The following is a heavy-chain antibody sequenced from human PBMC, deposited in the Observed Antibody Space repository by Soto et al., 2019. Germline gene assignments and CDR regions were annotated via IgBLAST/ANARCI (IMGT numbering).Heavy chain of an antibody. CDR3: ARGATPIDY. CDR1: GYTFTNVG. V-gene: IGHV1-18*01. CDR2: IRGYNGNT. J-gene: IGHJ4*02. Sequence: QVQLVQSGAEVKKPGASVKVSCKASGYTFTNVGISWVRQAPGQGLEWMGWIRGYNGNTNYAQKFQGRVTMTTDTSTSTADMEVRSLRFDDTAVYYCARGATPIDYWGQGTLVTVSS. D-gene: IGHD2-15*01.